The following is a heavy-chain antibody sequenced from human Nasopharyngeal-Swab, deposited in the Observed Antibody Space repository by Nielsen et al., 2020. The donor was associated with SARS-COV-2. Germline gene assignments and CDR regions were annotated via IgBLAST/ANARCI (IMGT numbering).Heavy chain of an antibody. CDR3: ARDGIITMIVVVITYYFDY. J-gene: IGHJ4*02. CDR1: GFTFSSYA. Sequence: GESLKISCAASGFTFSSYAMHWVRQAPGKGPEWVAAISYDGSNKYYADSVKGRFTISRDNSKNTLYLQMNSLRAEDTAVYYCARDGIITMIVVVITYYFDYWGQGTLVTVSS. V-gene: IGHV3-30-3*01. D-gene: IGHD3-22*01. CDR2: ISYDGSNK.